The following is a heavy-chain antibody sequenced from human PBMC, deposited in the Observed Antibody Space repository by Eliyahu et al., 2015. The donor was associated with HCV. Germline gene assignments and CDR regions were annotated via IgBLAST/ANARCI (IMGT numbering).Heavy chain of an antibody. CDR1: GYXFTDSX. V-gene: IGHV1-2*02. J-gene: IGHJ5*02. Sequence: QVQLVQSGAEVKXPGASVKVSCTASGYXFTDSXXPWVRQAPGQGLEWMGWIXPNSGGTNNAQKFQGRVTMTRDTSISTAYMELSRLRSDDTAVYYCARVQVVPAAIKEGNWFDPWGQGTLVTVSS. CDR2: IXPNSGGT. CDR3: ARVQVVPAAIKEGNWFDP. D-gene: IGHD2-2*02.